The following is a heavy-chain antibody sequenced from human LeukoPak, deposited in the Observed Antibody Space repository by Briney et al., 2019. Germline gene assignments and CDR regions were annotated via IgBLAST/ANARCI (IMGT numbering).Heavy chain of an antibody. CDR1: GYRFTNYW. CDR2: IYPGDPDI. V-gene: IGHV5-51*01. CDR3: TRQGVYYSDSSAFYY. J-gene: IGHJ4*02. D-gene: IGHD3-22*01. Sequence: GASLKISCKGSGYRFTNYWIAWVRQMPGKGLELMGSIYPGDPDIRYSPSFQGQVTISADKSITTAFLQWRSLKASDTAIYYCTRQGVYYSDSSAFYYWGQGTLVTVSS.